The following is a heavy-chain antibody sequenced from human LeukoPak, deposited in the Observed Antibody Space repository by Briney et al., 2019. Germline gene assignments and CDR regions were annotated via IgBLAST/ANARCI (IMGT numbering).Heavy chain of an antibody. V-gene: IGHV3-21*01. J-gene: IGHJ4*02. CDR2: ISSSSSYI. CDR3: AREEIAAAAFDY. CDR1: GFTFSSYS. Sequence: GGSLRLSCAASGFTFSSYSMNWVRQAPGKGLEWVSSISSSSSYIYYADSVKGRFTISRDNAKNSLYLQMNGLRAEDTAVYYCAREEIAAAAFDYWGQGTLVTVSS. D-gene: IGHD6-13*01.